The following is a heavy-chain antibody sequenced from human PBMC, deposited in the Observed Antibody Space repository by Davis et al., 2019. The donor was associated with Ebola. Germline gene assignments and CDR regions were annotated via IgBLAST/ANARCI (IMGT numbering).Heavy chain of an antibody. Sequence: ASVKVSCKASGYTLTSYDINWVRQATGQGLEWMGWMNPNSGNTGYAQKFQGRVTMTRDTSISTAYMELSRLRSDDTAVYYCASFLTYSSGTDYWGQGTLVTVSS. V-gene: IGHV1-8*01. D-gene: IGHD6-19*01. CDR3: ASFLTYSSGTDY. CDR2: MNPNSGNT. J-gene: IGHJ4*02. CDR1: GYTLTSYD.